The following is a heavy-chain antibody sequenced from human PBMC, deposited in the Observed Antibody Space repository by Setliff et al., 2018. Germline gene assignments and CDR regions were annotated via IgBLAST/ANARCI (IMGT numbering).Heavy chain of an antibody. J-gene: IGHJ4*02. CDR1: GFTFTDYY. Sequence: ASVKVSCKASGFTFTDYYIHWVRQAPGQGLEWMGWINPDNGGTNYAQKFQGRVTLTRDTSISTAYMELRSLRSDDTAVYYCARSPPNRGSGSGWYGDFWGQGTLVTVSS. V-gene: IGHV1-2*02. CDR2: INPDNGGT. CDR3: ARSPPNRGSGSGWYGDF. D-gene: IGHD6-19*01.